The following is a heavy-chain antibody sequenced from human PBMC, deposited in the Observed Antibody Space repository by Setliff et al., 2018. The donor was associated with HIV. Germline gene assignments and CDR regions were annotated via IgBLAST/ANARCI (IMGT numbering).Heavy chain of an antibody. CDR2: IYTSGST. CDR3: ARAIVGTIDAFDI. J-gene: IGHJ3*02. CDR1: GDSIGSYS. D-gene: IGHD1-26*01. V-gene: IGHV4-4*07. Sequence: SETLSLTCTVSGDSIGSYSWAWIRQPAGKGLEWIGRIYTSGSTNYNPSLKSRVTMSVDTSKNQLSLKLTSVTAADTAIYYCARAIVGTIDAFDIWGQGTMVTVSS.